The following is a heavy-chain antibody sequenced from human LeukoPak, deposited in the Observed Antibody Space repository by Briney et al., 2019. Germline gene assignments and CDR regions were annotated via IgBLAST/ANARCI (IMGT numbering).Heavy chain of an antibody. V-gene: IGHV3-23*01. CDR3: ALRIEVTGALCFDS. CDR2: ISGSGVMT. CDR1: GFTFSDYA. Sequence: GGTLRLSCATSGFTFSDYAMTWVRQAPGKGLEWVATISGSGVMTYYADSVKGRFTVSGDNSKNTVYLQMNSLRAEDTAVYYCALRIEVTGALCFDSWGQGTLVTVSS. D-gene: IGHD6-19*01. J-gene: IGHJ4*02.